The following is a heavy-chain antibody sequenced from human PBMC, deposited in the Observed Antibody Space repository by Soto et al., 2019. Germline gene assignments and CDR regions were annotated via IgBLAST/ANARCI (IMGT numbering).Heavy chain of an antibody. CDR2: IRSKGYGGTT. J-gene: IGHJ4*02. CDR3: ARVVWASLMVVVIADH. Sequence: PGGALRLSCTTSGFTFGDYAMSWFRQAPGKGLEWVGFIRSKGYGGTTHYAPSVKGRFTISRDDSESIAYLQMDSLKTEDTSLYYCARVVWASLMVVVIADHWGQGTQVTVSS. CDR1: GFTFGDYA. D-gene: IGHD2-15*01. V-gene: IGHV3-49*03.